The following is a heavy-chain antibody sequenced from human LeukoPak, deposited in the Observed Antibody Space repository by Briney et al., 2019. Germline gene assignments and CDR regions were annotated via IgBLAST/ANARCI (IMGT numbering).Heavy chain of an antibody. V-gene: IGHV3-21*01. D-gene: IGHD7-27*01. CDR1: GFTFSSYN. CDR2: ISSGSGFM. Sequence: GGSLRLSCVASGFTFSSYNMNWVRQAPGKGLEWVSVISSGSGFMDYVDSVKGRFTISRDNAKNSLYLQVNSLRAEDTAVYYCARLGNWGGNAFDIWGQGTMVTVSS. J-gene: IGHJ3*02. CDR3: ARLGNWGGNAFDI.